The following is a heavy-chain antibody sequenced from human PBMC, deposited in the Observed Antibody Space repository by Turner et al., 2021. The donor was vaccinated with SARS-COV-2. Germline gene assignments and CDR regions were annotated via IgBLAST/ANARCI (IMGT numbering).Heavy chain of an antibody. CDR2: IDQDRSEK. J-gene: IGHJ4*02. V-gene: IGHV3-7*01. Sequence: EVPLVESGGGLVQPGGSLRLSCAASGFTFSSYWMSWVRQAPGKGLEWVANIDQDRSEKYYVGSVKGRFTISRDNAKNSLYLQVNSLRAEDTAVYYCARSELGLFFDYWGQGTLVTVSS. D-gene: IGHD7-27*01. CDR3: ARSELGLFFDY. CDR1: GFTFSSYW.